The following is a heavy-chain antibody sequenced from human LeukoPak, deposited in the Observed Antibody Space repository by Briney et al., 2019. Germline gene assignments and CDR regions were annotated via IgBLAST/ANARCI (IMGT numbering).Heavy chain of an antibody. CDR1: GYSFTSYW. CDR2: IDPSDSYT. V-gene: IGHV5-10-1*01. CDR3: ARDVEMATIIGY. J-gene: IGHJ4*02. D-gene: IGHD5-24*01. Sequence: PGESPRISCKGSGYSFTSYWISWVRQLPGKGLEWMGRIDPSDSYTNYSPSFQGHVTISADKSISTAYLQWSSLKASDTAMYYCARDVEMATIIGYWGQGTLVTVSS.